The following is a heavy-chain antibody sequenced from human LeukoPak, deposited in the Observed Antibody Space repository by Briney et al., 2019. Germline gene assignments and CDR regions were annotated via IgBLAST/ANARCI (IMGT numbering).Heavy chain of an antibody. Sequence: ASVKFSCKASGYTFNSFGLTWVRQAPGQGLDWMGWISANNGNTRSAQRFQGRVTMTTDTSTTTAYLEVRSLRSDDTAMYYCAREKLWFGEFPFDNWGQGTLVSVSS. V-gene: IGHV1-18*01. CDR3: AREKLWFGEFPFDN. D-gene: IGHD3-10*01. J-gene: IGHJ4*02. CDR2: ISANNGNT. CDR1: GYTFNSFG.